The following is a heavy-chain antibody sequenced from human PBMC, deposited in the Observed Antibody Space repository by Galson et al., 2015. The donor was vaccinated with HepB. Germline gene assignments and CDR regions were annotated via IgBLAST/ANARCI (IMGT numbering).Heavy chain of an antibody. Sequence: VRQAPGKGLEWVSVIYSGGSTYYADSVKGRFTISRHNSKNTLYLQMNSLRAEDTAVYYCARVLRYYDSSGYGDYFDYWGQGTLVTVSS. D-gene: IGHD3-22*01. J-gene: IGHJ4*02. V-gene: IGHV3-53*04. CDR2: IYSGGST. CDR3: ARVLRYYDSSGYGDYFDY.